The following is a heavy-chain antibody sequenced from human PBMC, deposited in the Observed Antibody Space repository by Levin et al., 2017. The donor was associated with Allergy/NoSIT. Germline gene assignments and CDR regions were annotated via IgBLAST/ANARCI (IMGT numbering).Heavy chain of an antibody. CDR1: GFSFSTSGVG. CDR2: IYWDDDK. V-gene: IGHV2-5*02. Sequence: SGPTLVKPTQTLTLTCTFSGFSFSTSGVGVGWIRQPPGKALEWLALIYWDDDKRYSPSLKSRLTITKDTSKNQVVLTMTNMDPVDTATYYCAHRLGYCTTTSCYVDWFDPWGQGTPVTVSS. D-gene: IGHD2-2*01. CDR3: AHRLGYCTTTSCYVDWFDP. J-gene: IGHJ5*02.